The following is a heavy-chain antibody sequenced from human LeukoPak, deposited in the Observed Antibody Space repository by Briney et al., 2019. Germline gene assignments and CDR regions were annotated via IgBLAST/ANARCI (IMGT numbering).Heavy chain of an antibody. V-gene: IGHV3-21*01. D-gene: IGHD6-19*01. Sequence: GGSLRLSCAASGFTFSSYTMNWVRRAPGKGLEWVSSTSSSSYIYYADSVKGRFTISRDNAKNSLYLQMNSLRAEDMAVYYCARDPGGYSSGGELDVWGKGTTVTVSS. CDR2: TSSSSYI. CDR3: ARDPGGYSSGGELDV. J-gene: IGHJ6*04. CDR1: GFTFSSYT.